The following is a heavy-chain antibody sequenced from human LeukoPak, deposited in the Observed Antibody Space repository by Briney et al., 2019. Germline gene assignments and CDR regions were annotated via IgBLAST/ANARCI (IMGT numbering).Heavy chain of an antibody. V-gene: IGHV4-34*01. Sequence: SETLSLTCAVYGGSLSGYYWSWIRQPPGKGAELIGEINHSGSTNYNPSLKSRVTISVDTSKNQFSLKLSSVTAADTAVYYCAREGTRRPYYYYYMDVWGKGTTVTVSS. CDR2: INHSGST. D-gene: IGHD1-7*01. CDR3: AREGTRRPYYYYYMDV. CDR1: GGSLSGYY. J-gene: IGHJ6*03.